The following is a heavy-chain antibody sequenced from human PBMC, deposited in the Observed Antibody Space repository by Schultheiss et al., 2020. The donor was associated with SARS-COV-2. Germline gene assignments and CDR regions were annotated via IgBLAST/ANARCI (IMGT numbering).Heavy chain of an antibody. CDR3: ARDNPSSGWVYYYYGMDV. J-gene: IGHJ6*02. D-gene: IGHD6-19*01. CDR1: GFTFSSYG. CDR2: IWYDGSNK. Sequence: GGSLRLSCAASGFTFSSYGMHWVRQAPGKGLEWVAVIWYDGSNKYYADSVKGRFTISRDNSKNTLYLQMNSLRAEDTAVYYCARDNPSSGWVYYYYGMDVWGQGTTVTVSS. V-gene: IGHV3-30*19.